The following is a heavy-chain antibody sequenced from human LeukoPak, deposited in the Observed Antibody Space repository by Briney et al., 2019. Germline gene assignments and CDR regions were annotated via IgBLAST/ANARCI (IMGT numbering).Heavy chain of an antibody. J-gene: IGHJ4*02. D-gene: IGHD6-25*01. CDR3: ARFRDVAATQGFDY. CDR1: GFTFGNYW. Sequence: GGSLRLSCAASGFTFGNYWMHWVRQVPGKGLVWVSRISNDGSNTAYADSVKGRFTISRDNAKNTLYLQMNRLRGEDTAVYHCARFRDVAATQGFDYWGQGTLVTVSS. CDR2: ISNDGSNT. V-gene: IGHV3-74*01.